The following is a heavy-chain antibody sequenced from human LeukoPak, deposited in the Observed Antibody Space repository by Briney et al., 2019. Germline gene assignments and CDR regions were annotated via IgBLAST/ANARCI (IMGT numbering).Heavy chain of an antibody. V-gene: IGHV1-3*01. D-gene: IGHD3-22*01. CDR2: INAGNGNT. J-gene: IGHJ4*02. CDR3: ARSAGVSYDFWSGYWGSHYDSSGYYSDPFDY. CDR1: GYTFTSYA. Sequence: ASVKVSCKASGYTFTSYAMHWVRQAPGQRLEWMGWINAGNGNTKYSQKFQGRVTITRDTSASTAYMELSSLRSEDTAVYYCARSAGVSYDFWSGYWGSHYDSSGYYSDPFDYWGQGTLVTVSS.